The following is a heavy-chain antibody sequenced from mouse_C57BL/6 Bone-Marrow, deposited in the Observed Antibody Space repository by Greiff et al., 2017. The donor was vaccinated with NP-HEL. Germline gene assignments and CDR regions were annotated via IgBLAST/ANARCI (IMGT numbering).Heavy chain of an antibody. V-gene: IGHV5-6*01. J-gene: IGHJ2*01. CDR1: GFTFSSYG. CDR2: ISSGGSYT. Sequence: VQLQQSGGDLVKPGGSLKLSCAASGFTFSSYGMSWVRQTPDKRLEWVATISSGGSYTYYPDSVKGRFTISRDNAKNTLYLQMSSLKSEDTAMYYCARIYYYGSRYYFDYWGQGTTLTVSS. D-gene: IGHD1-1*01. CDR3: ARIYYYGSRYYFDY.